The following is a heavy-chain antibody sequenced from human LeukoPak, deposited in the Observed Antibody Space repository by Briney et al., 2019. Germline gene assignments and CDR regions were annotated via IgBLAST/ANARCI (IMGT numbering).Heavy chain of an antibody. Sequence: GGSLRLSCAASGFTFSSYAMSWVRQAPGKGLEWVSAISGSGGSTYYADSVKGRFTISRDNSKNALYLQMNSLRAEDTAVYYCARDVVVAHPYFDYWGQGTLVTVSS. CDR3: ARDVVVAHPYFDY. CDR2: ISGSGGST. D-gene: IGHD2-2*01. J-gene: IGHJ4*02. CDR1: GFTFSSYA. V-gene: IGHV3-23*01.